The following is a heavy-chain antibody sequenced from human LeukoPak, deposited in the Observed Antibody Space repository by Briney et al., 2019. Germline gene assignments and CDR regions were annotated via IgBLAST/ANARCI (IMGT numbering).Heavy chain of an antibody. D-gene: IGHD2-2*01. V-gene: IGHV3-21*01. CDR2: ISSSSSYI. J-gene: IGHJ4*02. CDR3: ATMPPSGAHNSLDH. CDR1: GFSSDDYG. Sequence: GGSLRLSCEDLGFSSDDYGMSWVRQAPGKGLEWVSSISSSSSYIYYADSVKGRFTISRDNAKNSLYLQMNSLGAEDTAVYYCATMPPSGAHNSLDHWGQGTLVTVSS.